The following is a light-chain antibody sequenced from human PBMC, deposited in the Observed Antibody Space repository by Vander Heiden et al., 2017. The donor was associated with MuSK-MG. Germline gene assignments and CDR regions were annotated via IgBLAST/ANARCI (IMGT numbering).Light chain of an antibody. V-gene: IGKV1-39*01. CDR2: RAS. CDR3: QKTDHVPLT. Sequence: DIQMTQSPTSLSASVGDTVIIACRAGQNIYDYLTWYQQKAGKAPTLLIYRASHLQSGVPSRFSGSGYGTDFFLTITGLQPEDFATYYCQKTDHVPLTFGGGTKV. CDR1: QNIYDY. J-gene: IGKJ4*01.